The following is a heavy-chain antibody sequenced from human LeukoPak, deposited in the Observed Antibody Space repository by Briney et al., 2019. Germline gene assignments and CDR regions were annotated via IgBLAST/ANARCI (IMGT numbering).Heavy chain of an antibody. CDR1: GGSFSGYY. CDR3: ARHLNSSPFRY. CDR2: INHSGST. V-gene: IGHV4-34*01. D-gene: IGHD6-13*01. J-gene: IGHJ4*02. Sequence: SETLSLTCAVYGGSFSGYYWSWIRQPPGKGLEWIGEINHSGSTNYNPSLKSRVTISVDTSKNQFSLKLSSVTAADTAVYYCARHLNSSPFRYWGQGTLVTVSS.